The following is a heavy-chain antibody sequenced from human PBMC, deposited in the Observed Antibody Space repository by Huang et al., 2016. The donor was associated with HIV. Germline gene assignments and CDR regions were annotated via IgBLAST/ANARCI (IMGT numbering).Heavy chain of an antibody. D-gene: IGHD3-3*01. CDR3: ARTGVAVSDDPEYFQH. J-gene: IGHJ1*01. CDR2: IYYSGTT. Sequence: LQESGPGLVGPSETLSLTCAVSGDSISSNTFYWGWIRRPPGKALEWIGSIYYSGTTYYNPALKRRARIAVDASKKRMFLHLRSVTAADTGVYYCARTGVAVSDDPEYFQHWGQGALVTIS. V-gene: IGHV4-39*02. CDR1: GDSISSNTFY.